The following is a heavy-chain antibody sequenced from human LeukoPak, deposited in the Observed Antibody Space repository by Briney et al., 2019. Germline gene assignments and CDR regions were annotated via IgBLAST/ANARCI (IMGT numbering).Heavy chain of an antibody. CDR1: GYSISSGYY. Sequence: SDTLSLTCTVSGYSISSGYYWGWIRQPPGKGLEWIGSIYHIGSTYYNPSLKSRVTISVDTSKNQFSLKLSSVTAADTAVYYCARDTVYYDFWSGYQGYSGYGHAWFDPWGQENLVTVSS. CDR2: IYHIGST. V-gene: IGHV4-38-2*02. J-gene: IGHJ5*02. D-gene: IGHD3-3*01. CDR3: ARDTVYYDFWSGYQGYSGYGHAWFDP.